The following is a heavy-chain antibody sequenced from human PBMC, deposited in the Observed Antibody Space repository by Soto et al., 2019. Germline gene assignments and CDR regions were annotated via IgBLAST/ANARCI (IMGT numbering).Heavy chain of an antibody. J-gene: IGHJ4*02. CDR3: AKWHTYNYDSLAFSGFDC. V-gene: IGHV3-23*01. CDR1: GFTFSSYG. CDR2: ISGVDGSP. D-gene: IGHD3-16*01. Sequence: PGGSLRLSCVVSGFTFSSYGMTWVRRSPGKGLEWVSAISGVDGSPSYADSVKGRFTISRDNPKNTLYLHMNSLRADDTAAYYCAKWHTYNYDSLAFSGFDCWGQGTQVTVSS.